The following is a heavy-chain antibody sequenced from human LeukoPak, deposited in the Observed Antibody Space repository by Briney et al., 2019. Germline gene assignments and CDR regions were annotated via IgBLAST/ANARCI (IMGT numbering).Heavy chain of an antibody. CDR2: VTPNSGAT. J-gene: IGHJ4*02. V-gene: IGHV1-2*02. D-gene: IGHD1-26*01. CDR1: GYTFTGYY. CDR3: ARGVGSETYGRFDL. Sequence: ASVKVSCKASGYTFTGYYMHWVRQAPGQGPEWMGWVTPNSGATNYAQQFQGRVTLSRDTSISTAYMDLNNLISDDTAVYYCARGVGSETYGRFDLWGQGTLVTVSS.